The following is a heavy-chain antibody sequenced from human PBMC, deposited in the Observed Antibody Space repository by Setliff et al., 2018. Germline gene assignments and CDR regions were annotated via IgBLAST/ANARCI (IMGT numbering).Heavy chain of an antibody. CDR1: GFTFSSYR. CDR3: ARTCSGSGCYAGLES. V-gene: IGHV3-33*08. D-gene: IGHD2-15*01. J-gene: IGHJ4*02. Sequence: GGSLRLSCAASGFTFSSYRTHWVRQAPGKGLEWVAVIWDDGGNKYHADSVKGRFTISRDNSKNTLYLQMNSLRPEDTAVYYCARTCSGSGCYAGLESWGQGTPVTSPQ. CDR2: IWDDGGNK.